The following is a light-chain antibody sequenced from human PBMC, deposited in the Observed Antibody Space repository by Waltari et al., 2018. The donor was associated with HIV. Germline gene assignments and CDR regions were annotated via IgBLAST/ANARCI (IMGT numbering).Light chain of an antibody. V-gene: IGLV1-47*01. CDR3: AAWDDSLSVVYV. CDR2: RNN. CDR1: SSNIGSNY. Sequence: QSVLTQPPSASGTPGQRVTISCSGSSSNIGSNYVYWYQQLPGTAPKLLIYRNNQRPSGVPDRFSGSKSGTSASLAISGLRSEDEADDYWAAWDDSLSVVYVFGTGTKVTVL. J-gene: IGLJ1*01.